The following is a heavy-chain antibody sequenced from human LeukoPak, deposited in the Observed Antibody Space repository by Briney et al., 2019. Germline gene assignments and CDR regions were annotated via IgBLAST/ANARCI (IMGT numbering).Heavy chain of an antibody. J-gene: IGHJ4*02. CDR3: ARMTGYYLDS. CDR2: IYYRGTT. V-gene: IGHV4-31*03. CDR1: GVSISSGDYY. Sequence: PSQTLSLTCTVSGVSISSGDYYWSWIRQHPGKGPEWMGYIYYRGTTYYNPSLRSRIIMSVDTSKNQFSPKVSSVTAADTAVYYCARMTGYYLDSWGQGTVVTVSS. D-gene: IGHD3-9*01.